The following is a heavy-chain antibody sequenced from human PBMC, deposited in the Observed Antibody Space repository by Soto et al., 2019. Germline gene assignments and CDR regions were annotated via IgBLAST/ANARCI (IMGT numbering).Heavy chain of an antibody. Sequence: LSLTCTVSGGSINSGGYYWSWIRQHPGKGLEWIGKINHSGSTNYNPSLKSRVTISVDTSKNQFSLKLSSVTAADTAVYYCARLITMIVVFIRDNWFAPGGQGTLVTVSS. CDR1: GGSINSGGYY. V-gene: IGHV4-31*03. CDR2: INHSGST. CDR3: ARLITMIVVFIRDNWFAP. J-gene: IGHJ5*02. D-gene: IGHD3-22*01.